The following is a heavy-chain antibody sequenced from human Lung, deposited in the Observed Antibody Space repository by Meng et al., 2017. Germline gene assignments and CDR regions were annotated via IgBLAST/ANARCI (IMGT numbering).Heavy chain of an antibody. CDR3: ARGPTTMAHDFDY. CDR1: GWSFSDYY. J-gene: IGHJ4*02. CDR2: INHSGST. D-gene: IGHD4-11*01. V-gene: IGHV4-34*01. Sequence: QGQLQQWGAGLVKPSETLSLTCVVSGWSFSDYYWSWIRQPPGKGLEWIGEINHSGSTNYNPSLESRATISVDTSQNNLSLKLSSVTAADSAVYYCARGPTTMAHDFDYWGQGTLVTVSS.